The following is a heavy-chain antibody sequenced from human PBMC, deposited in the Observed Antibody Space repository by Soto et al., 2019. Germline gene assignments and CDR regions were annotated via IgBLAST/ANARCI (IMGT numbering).Heavy chain of an antibody. D-gene: IGHD4-17*01. Sequence: GGSLGLSCAACGLTFNIYAFPGVRKDTGKGLEWVAVISFDGTKKYYSDSVKGRFTISRDNLKNTLYLQMNNLRVEDAALYFCAREDDYGYRYINYGLDVWGQGTTVTVSS. CDR3: AREDDYGYRYINYGLDV. J-gene: IGHJ6*02. CDR1: GLTFNIYA. CDR2: ISFDGTKK. V-gene: IGHV3-30-3*01.